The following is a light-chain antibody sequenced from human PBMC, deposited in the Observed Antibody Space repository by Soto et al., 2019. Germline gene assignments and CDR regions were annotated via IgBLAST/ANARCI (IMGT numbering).Light chain of an antibody. CDR2: GAS. J-gene: IGKJ4*01. V-gene: IGKV3-20*01. Sequence: EIVLTQSPGTLSLSQGERPTLSCRASQSVSSSYLAWYQQKPGQAPRLLIYGASSRATGIPDRFSGSGSGTDFTLTISRLEPEDFAVYYCQQYGSSLLTFGGGTKVDIK. CDR3: QQYGSSLLT. CDR1: QSVSSSY.